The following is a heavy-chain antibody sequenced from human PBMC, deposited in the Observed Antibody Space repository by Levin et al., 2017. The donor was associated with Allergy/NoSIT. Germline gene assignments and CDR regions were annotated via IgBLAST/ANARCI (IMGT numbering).Heavy chain of an antibody. Sequence: SVKVSCKASGGTFSSYAISWVRQAPGQGLEWMGGIIPIFGTANYAQKFQGRVTITADESTSTAYMELSSLRSEDTAVYYCARDRRGSSSWFCGMDVWGQGTTVTVSS. CDR2: IIPIFGTA. CDR3: ARDRRGSSSWFCGMDV. V-gene: IGHV1-69*13. CDR1: GGTFSSYA. J-gene: IGHJ6*02. D-gene: IGHD6-13*01.